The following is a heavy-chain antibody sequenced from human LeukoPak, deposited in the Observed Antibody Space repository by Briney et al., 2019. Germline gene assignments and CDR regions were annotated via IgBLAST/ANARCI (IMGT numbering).Heavy chain of an antibody. CDR2: INHSGST. J-gene: IGHJ2*01. CDR1: GGSFSGYY. Sequence: MASETLSLTCAVYGGSFSGYYWSWIRQPPGKGLEWIGEINHSGSTNYNPSLKSRVTISVDTSKNQFSLKLSSVTAADTAVYYCARAPRWYLYPQLYWYFDLWGRGTLVTVSS. V-gene: IGHV4-34*01. D-gene: IGHD6-13*01. CDR3: ARAPRWYLYPQLYWYFDL.